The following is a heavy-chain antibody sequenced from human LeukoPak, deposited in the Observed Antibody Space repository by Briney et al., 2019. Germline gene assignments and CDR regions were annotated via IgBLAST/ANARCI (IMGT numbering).Heavy chain of an antibody. D-gene: IGHD1-26*01. V-gene: IGHV3-15*01. CDR2: IKSKTDGGTT. CDR3: TTSIVGATDFDY. CDR1: GLTYSAQY. Sequence: GGSLRLSCAVSGLTYSAQYMSWVRQAPGKGLEWVGRIKSKTDGGTTDYAAPVKGRFTISRDDSKNTLYLQMNSLKTEDTAVYYCTTSIVGATDFDYWGQGTLVTVSS. J-gene: IGHJ4*02.